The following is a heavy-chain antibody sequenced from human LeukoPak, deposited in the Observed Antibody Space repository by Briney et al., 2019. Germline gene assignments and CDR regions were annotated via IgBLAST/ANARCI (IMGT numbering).Heavy chain of an antibody. CDR1: GYTFTGYY. Sequence: ASVKVSCKASGYTFTGYYMHWVRQAPGQGLEWMGWINPNSGGTNYAQKFQGRVTMTRDTSISTAYMELSRLRSDDTAVYYCARDATPTSSGWYGNDYWGQGTLVTVSS. CDR3: ARDATPTSSGWYGNDY. J-gene: IGHJ4*02. V-gene: IGHV1-2*02. D-gene: IGHD6-19*01. CDR2: INPNSGGT.